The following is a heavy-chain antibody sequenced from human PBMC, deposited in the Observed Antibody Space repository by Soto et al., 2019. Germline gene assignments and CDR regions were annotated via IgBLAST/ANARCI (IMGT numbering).Heavy chain of an antibody. CDR1: GYTFTNNW. CDR3: ARRPEYPYASAKYYGLDV. V-gene: IGHV5-51*01. Sequence: GESLKISCKGSGYTFTNNWVGWVRQMPGKGLEWMGIIYPGDSDTRYSPSFQGQVTISVDKSIATAYLQWSSLKASDSAMYYCARRPEYPYASAKYYGLDVWGQGTTVTVSS. CDR2: IYPGDSDT. D-gene: IGHD3-10*01. J-gene: IGHJ6*02.